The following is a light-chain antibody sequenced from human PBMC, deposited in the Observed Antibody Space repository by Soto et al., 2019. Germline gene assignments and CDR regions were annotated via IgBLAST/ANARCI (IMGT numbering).Light chain of an antibody. J-gene: IGLJ3*02. CDR2: DVS. Sequence: QSVLTQPASVSGSPGQSITISCTGTSSDVGNYNYVSWYQQHPGKAPKLMIYDVSNRPSGVSNRFSGSKSGNTASLTISGLQAEDEADYYCSSYTSSSFWVFGGGTKVTVL. CDR3: SSYTSSSFWV. V-gene: IGLV2-14*01. CDR1: SSDVGNYNY.